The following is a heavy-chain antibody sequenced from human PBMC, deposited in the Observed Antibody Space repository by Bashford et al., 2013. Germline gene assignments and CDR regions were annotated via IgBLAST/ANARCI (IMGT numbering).Heavy chain of an antibody. Sequence: ASVKVSCKASGYTFTGYYMHWVRQAPGQGLEWMGWINPNSGGTNYAQKFQGRVTMTRDTSISTAYMELSRLRSDDTAVYYCASRDYAVYGWFDPWGQGTLVTVSS. CDR2: INPNSGGT. CDR1: GYTFTGYY. CDR3: ASRDYAVYGWFDP. D-gene: IGHD4-17*01. J-gene: IGHJ5*02. V-gene: IGHV1-2*02.